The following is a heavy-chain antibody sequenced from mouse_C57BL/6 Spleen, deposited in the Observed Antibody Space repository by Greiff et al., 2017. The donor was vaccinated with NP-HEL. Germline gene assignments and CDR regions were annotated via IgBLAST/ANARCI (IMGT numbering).Heavy chain of an antibody. D-gene: IGHD1-3*01. CDR3: TTGGSSYYYAMDY. V-gene: IGHV14-4*01. Sequence: EVQVVESGAELVRPGASVKLSCTASGFNIKDDYMHWVKQRPEQGLEWIGWIDPENGDTEYASKFQGKATITADTSSNTAYLQLSSLTSEDTAVYYCTTGGSSYYYAMDYWGQGTSVTVSS. J-gene: IGHJ4*01. CDR1: GFNIKDDY. CDR2: IDPENGDT.